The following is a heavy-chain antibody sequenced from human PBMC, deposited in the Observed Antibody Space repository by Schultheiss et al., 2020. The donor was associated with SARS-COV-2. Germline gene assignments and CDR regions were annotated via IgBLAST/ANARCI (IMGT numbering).Heavy chain of an antibody. CDR2: IYYSGST. D-gene: IGHD4-17*01. J-gene: IGHJ5*02. CDR3: ARVEFTVTTHNWFDP. CDR1: GGSISSGGYY. V-gene: IGHV4-31*03. Sequence: SETLSLTCTVSGGSISSGGYYWSWIRQHPGKGLEWIGYIYYSGSTYYNPSLKSRVTISVDTSKNQFSLKLSSVTAADTAVYYCARVEFTVTTHNWFDPWGQGTLVTVSS.